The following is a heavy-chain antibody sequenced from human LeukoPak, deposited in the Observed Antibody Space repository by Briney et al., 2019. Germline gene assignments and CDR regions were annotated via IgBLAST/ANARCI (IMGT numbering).Heavy chain of an antibody. Sequence: GGSLRLSCAASGFTFSDYSMNWVRQAPGKGLEWVSSISSRSTYRYYTDSVKGRFTISRDNAKNSLCLQMNSLRAEDMAVYYCARDMTTATTCYLQHWGQGTLVTVSS. V-gene: IGHV3-21*06. CDR3: ARDMTTATTCYLQH. J-gene: IGHJ1*01. CDR2: ISSRSTYR. CDR1: GFTFSDYS. D-gene: IGHD4-17*01.